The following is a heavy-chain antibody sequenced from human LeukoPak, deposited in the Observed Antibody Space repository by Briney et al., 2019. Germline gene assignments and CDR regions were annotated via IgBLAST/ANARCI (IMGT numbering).Heavy chain of an antibody. V-gene: IGHV4-39*01. CDR3: AGSQATAMVSDY. D-gene: IGHD2-2*01. Sequence: SETLSLTCTVSGGSLNISSYYWGWIRQPPGKGLEWIGSIYYSGRTYYNPSLKIRVTIFVDTSKNQFSLKLNSVTAADTAVYYWAGSQATAMVSDYWGQGTLVTVSS. CDR1: GGSLNISSYY. J-gene: IGHJ4*02. CDR2: IYYSGRT.